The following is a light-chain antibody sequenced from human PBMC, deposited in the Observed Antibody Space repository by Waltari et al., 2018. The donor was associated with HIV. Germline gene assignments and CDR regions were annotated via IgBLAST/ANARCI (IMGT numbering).Light chain of an antibody. CDR3: SSYAGSNNYV. J-gene: IGLJ1*01. CDR1: SRDVGGYNY. Sequence: QSALTQPPSASGSPGQSVTISCTGTSRDVGGYNYVSWYQQHPGKAPTLRIYEDTKRPSGAPARFSRSKSGNTASLTVSGLQAECEADYYCSSYAGSNNYVFGTGTKVTVL. CDR2: EDT. V-gene: IGLV2-8*01.